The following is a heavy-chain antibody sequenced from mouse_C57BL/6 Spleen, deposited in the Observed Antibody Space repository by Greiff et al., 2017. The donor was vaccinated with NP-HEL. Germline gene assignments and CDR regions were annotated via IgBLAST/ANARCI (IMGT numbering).Heavy chain of an antibody. D-gene: IGHD2-2*01. CDR3: AREVYYGYDVSFAY. Sequence: QVQLKESGPELVKPGASVKISCKASGYAFSSSWMNWVKQRPGKGLEWIGRIYPGDGDTNYNGKFKGKATLTADKSSSTAYMQLSSLTSEDSAVYFCAREVYYGYDVSFAYWGQGTLVTVSA. V-gene: IGHV1-82*01. CDR2: IYPGDGDT. J-gene: IGHJ3*01. CDR1: GYAFSSSW.